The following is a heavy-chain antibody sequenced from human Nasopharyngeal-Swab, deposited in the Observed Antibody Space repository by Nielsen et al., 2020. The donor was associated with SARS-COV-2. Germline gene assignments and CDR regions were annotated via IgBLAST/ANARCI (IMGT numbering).Heavy chain of an antibody. Sequence: SETLSLTCTVSGGSITRDIHYWGWIRQPPGKGLEWIGTIFHSGNTCYNPSLKGRVTISVDTSKNQFSLELTSVTAADTAVYYCARQCVPVVGPCNWLNPWGQGALVTVSS. CDR3: ARQCVPVVGPCNWLNP. CDR2: IFHSGNT. V-gene: IGHV4-39*01. J-gene: IGHJ5*02. D-gene: IGHD6-19*01. CDR1: GGSITRDIHY.